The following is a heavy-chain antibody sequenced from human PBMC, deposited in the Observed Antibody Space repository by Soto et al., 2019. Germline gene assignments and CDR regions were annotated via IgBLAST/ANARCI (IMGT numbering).Heavy chain of an antibody. Sequence: EVQLLESGGGLVQPGGSLRLSCAASGFTFSSYAMSWVRQAPGKGLEWVSAISGSGGSTYYADSVKGRFTISRDNSKNTLYLQMNSLRAEDTAVYYCAKDWVDYYDSSGYLGYYFDYWGQGTLVTVSS. CDR1: GFTFSSYA. J-gene: IGHJ4*02. CDR3: AKDWVDYYDSSGYLGYYFDY. CDR2: ISGSGGST. D-gene: IGHD3-22*01. V-gene: IGHV3-23*01.